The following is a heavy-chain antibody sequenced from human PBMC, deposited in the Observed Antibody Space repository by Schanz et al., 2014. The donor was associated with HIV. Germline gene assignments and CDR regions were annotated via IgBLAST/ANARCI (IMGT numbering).Heavy chain of an antibody. CDR2: IWYDGSNK. CDR1: GFTFSNYG. Sequence: QVQLVESGGGVVQPGRSLRLSCAASGFTFSNYGMHWVRQAPGKGLEGVAVIWYDGSNKYYADSVKGRFTISRDNSKNTLYLQMNSLRAEDTAVYYCARGDGGYWYYFDYWGQGTLVTVSS. J-gene: IGHJ4*02. V-gene: IGHV3-33*01. D-gene: IGHD5-12*01. CDR3: ARGDGGYWYYFDY.